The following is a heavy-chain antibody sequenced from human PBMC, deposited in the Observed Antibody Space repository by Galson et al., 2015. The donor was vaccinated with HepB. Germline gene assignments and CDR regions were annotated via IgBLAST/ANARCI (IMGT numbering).Heavy chain of an antibody. CDR1: GDSISSNNW. CDR2: IFHSGST. V-gene: IGHV4-4*02. J-gene: IGHJ4*02. CDR3: ARGGY. Sequence: SETLSLTCAVSGDSISSNNWWYWVRQPPWRGLEWIGEIFHSGSTNYNPSLKERVTISIDKSRNQFSLKLNSVTAADTAVYYCARGGYWGQGTLVTVSS.